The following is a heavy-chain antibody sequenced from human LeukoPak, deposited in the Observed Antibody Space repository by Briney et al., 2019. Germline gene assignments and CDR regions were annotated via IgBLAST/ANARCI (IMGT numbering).Heavy chain of an antibody. J-gene: IGHJ5*02. CDR2: ISGYNGNT. CDR1: GYTFSNYG. V-gene: IGHV1-18*01. Sequence: ASVKVSCKTSGYTFSNYGPNWVRQAPGQGLEWMGWISGYNGNTLYAQKFQGRVTMTTDTSTSTAYMELRSLRSDDTAVYYCVRIGCSSTSCYGNSVDHWGQGTLVTVSS. D-gene: IGHD2-2*01. CDR3: VRIGCSSTSCYGNSVDH.